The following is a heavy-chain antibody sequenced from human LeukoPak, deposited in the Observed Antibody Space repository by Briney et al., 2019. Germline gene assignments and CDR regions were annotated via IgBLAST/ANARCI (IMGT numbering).Heavy chain of an antibody. CDR1: GFTFSSYS. CDR2: ISGSGGST. V-gene: IGHV3-23*01. J-gene: IGHJ1*01. D-gene: IGHD4-17*01. Sequence: GGSLRLSCAASGFTFSSYSMNWVRQAPGKGLEWVSIISGSGGSTYYADSVKGRFTISRDNSKNTLYLQMNSLRAEDTAVYYCAKDLSPRVTTVTTGYFQHWGQGTLVTVSS. CDR3: AKDLSPRVTTVTTGYFQH.